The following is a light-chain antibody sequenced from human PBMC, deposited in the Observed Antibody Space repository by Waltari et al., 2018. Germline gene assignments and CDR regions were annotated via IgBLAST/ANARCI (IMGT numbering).Light chain of an antibody. J-gene: IGKJ2*01. Sequence: IQMAQSPPSLSASVGDRVNITCRTSQRVSSYLNWLQQKSGKAPPVLLYPASSLQPGAPSRFSGSGSGTDFTLTISSLQPEDFATYYCQQTYSVPHTFGQGTKLEIK. CDR3: QQTYSVPHT. CDR1: QRVSSY. V-gene: IGKV1-39*01. CDR2: PAS.